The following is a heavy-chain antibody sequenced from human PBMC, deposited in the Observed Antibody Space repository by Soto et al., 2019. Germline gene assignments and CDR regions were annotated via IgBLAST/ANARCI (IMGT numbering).Heavy chain of an antibody. CDR2: IGSRTSDI. CDR1: GFTLSRHT. CDR3: VRDYYDTSGYPNTFDM. Sequence: XGSLRLSCAASGFTLSRHTMNGVRQAPGKGLEWVSFIGSRTSDIYYADSVKGRSTISRDNAKNSLYLDLTRLRAEDTAVYFCVRDYYDTSGYPNTFDMWGQGTMVTVSS. D-gene: IGHD3-22*01. J-gene: IGHJ3*02. V-gene: IGHV3-21*01.